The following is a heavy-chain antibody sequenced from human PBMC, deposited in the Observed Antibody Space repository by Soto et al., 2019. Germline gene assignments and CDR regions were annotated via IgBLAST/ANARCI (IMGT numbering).Heavy chain of an antibody. CDR2: ISGSGGST. Sequence: GGSLRLSCAASGFTFSSYAMSWVRQAPGKGLEWVSAISGSGGSTYYADSVKGRFTISRDNSKNTLYLQMNSLRAEDTAVYYCAKSKVRPSYYDSSGYNYWGQGTLVTVSS. CDR3: AKSKVRPSYYDSSGYNY. J-gene: IGHJ4*02. V-gene: IGHV3-23*01. CDR1: GFTFSSYA. D-gene: IGHD3-22*01.